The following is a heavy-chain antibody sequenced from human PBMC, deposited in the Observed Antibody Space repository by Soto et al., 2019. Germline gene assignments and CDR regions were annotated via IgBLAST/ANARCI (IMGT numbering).Heavy chain of an antibody. J-gene: IGHJ4*02. CDR2: ITGGGDNT. Sequence: EVQLLESGGGLVQPGGPLRLSCAASGFTFSSYATTWVRQAPGKGLEWVSAITGGGDNTYYADSVKGRFTISRDNFKNTLYLQMNSLRDEDTATYYCAKGSKGFDYWGQGTLVTVSS. V-gene: IGHV3-23*01. CDR3: AKGSKGFDY. D-gene: IGHD2-2*01. CDR1: GFTFSSYA.